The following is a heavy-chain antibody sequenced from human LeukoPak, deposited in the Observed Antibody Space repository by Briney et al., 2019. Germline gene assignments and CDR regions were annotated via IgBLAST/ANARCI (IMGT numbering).Heavy chain of an antibody. Sequence: ASVKVSCKASGYTFTSYGISWVRQAPGQGLEWMGWISAYNGNTNYAQKLQGRVTMTTDTSTSTAHMELRSLRSDDTAVYYCARDLTMFGVVIMYNWGQGTLVTVSS. J-gene: IGHJ4*02. CDR2: ISAYNGNT. CDR1: GYTFTSYG. CDR3: ARDLTMFGVVIMYN. V-gene: IGHV1-18*01. D-gene: IGHD3-3*01.